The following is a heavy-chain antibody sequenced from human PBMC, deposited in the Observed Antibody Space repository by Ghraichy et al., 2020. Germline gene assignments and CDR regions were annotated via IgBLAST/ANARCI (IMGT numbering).Heavy chain of an antibody. CDR1: GYTFTSYD. D-gene: IGHD2-15*01. J-gene: IGHJ5*02. V-gene: IGHV1-8*01. Sequence: ASVKVSCKASGYTFTSYDINWVRQATGQGLEWMGWMNPNSGNTGYAQKFQGRVTMTRNTSISTAYMELSSLRSEDTAVYYCARARSIVVVVAATRLFRVPVQLDPWGQGTLVTVSS. CDR3: ARARSIVVVVAATRLFRVPVQLDP. CDR2: MNPNSGNT.